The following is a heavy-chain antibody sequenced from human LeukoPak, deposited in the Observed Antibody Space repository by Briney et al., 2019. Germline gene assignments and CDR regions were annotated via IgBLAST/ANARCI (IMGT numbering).Heavy chain of an antibody. CDR1: GGTFSSYA. CDR2: IIPIFGTA. D-gene: IGHD2-2*01. V-gene: IGHV1-69*05. J-gene: IGHJ4*02. CDR3: ASGGYCSSTSCYYYFEY. Sequence: SVKVSCKASGGTFSSYAISWVRQAPGQGLEWMGRIIPIFGTANYAQKFQGRVTITTDESTSTAYMELSSLRSEDTAVYNCASGGYCSSTSCYYYFEYCGQGTLVTVSS.